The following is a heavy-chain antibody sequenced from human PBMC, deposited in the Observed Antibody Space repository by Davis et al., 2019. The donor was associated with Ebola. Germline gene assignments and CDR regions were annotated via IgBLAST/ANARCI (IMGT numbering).Heavy chain of an antibody. J-gene: IGHJ6*02. CDR2: INHSGST. CDR3: ARLLKLVYYYYGMDV. Sequence: PSETLSLTCAVYGGSFSGYYWSWIRQPPGKGLEWIGEINHSGSTNYNPSLKSRVTISVDTSKNQFSLKLSSVTAADTAVYYCARLLKLVYYYYGMDVWGQGTTVTVSS. CDR1: GGSFSGYY. D-gene: IGHD6-13*01. V-gene: IGHV4-34*01.